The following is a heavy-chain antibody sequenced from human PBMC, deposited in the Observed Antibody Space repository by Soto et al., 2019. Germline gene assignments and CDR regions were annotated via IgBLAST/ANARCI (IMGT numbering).Heavy chain of an antibody. V-gene: IGHV3-23*01. CDR3: AKGFIWGNYRDDAFGI. J-gene: IGHJ3*02. D-gene: IGHD3-16*02. CDR1: GFTFNNYA. CDR2: ISDSGGST. Sequence: EVQLLESGGGLVQPGGSLRLSCAASGFTFNNYAMSWVRQAPGKGLEWVSGISDSGGSTFYADSVKGRFSISRDNSKITLDLQMNSLRVEDTAVYYCAKGFIWGNYRDDAFGIWGQGTMVTVSS.